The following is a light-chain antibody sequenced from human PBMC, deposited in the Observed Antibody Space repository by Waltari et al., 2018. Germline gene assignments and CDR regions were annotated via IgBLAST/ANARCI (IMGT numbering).Light chain of an antibody. CDR3: QTGGHGTWV. J-gene: IGLJ3*02. CDR1: SGHSSNV. Sequence: QLVLTQSPSASASLGASVKLTCTLSSGHSSNVIAWHQQQPEKGPRYLMKVNSDGRHSKGDQIPDRFPGSSPGAEQHPTLPSLQSEGEACYFRQTGGHGTWVFGGGTKLTVL. V-gene: IGLV4-69*01. CDR2: VNSDGRH.